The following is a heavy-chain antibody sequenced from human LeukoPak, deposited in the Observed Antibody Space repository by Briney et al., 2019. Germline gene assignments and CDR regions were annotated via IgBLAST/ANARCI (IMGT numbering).Heavy chain of an antibody. J-gene: IGHJ3*02. D-gene: IGHD2/OR15-2a*01. Sequence: SETLSLTCTVSGGSISSSSYYWGWIRQPPGKGLEWIGSIYYSGSTYYNPSLKSRVTISVDTSKNQFSLKLSSVTAADTAVYYCARTIDTGAFDIWGQGTMVTVSS. CDR1: GGSISSSSYY. V-gene: IGHV4-39*01. CDR2: IYYSGST. CDR3: ARTIDTGAFDI.